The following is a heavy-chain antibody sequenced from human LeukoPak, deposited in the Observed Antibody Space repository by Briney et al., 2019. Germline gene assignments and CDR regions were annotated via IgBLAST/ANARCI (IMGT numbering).Heavy chain of an antibody. CDR3: AKDQGYYDFWSGYRPRDTYGMDV. J-gene: IGHJ6*02. D-gene: IGHD3-3*01. CDR2: ISYDGSNK. CDR1: GFTFSSYG. V-gene: IGHV3-30*18. Sequence: GGSLKLSCAASGFTFSSYGMHWDRQAPGRGLEWVAVISYDGSNKYYADSVKGRFTISRDNSKNTLYLQMNSLRAEDTAVYYCAKDQGYYDFWSGYRPRDTYGMDVWGQGTTVTVSS.